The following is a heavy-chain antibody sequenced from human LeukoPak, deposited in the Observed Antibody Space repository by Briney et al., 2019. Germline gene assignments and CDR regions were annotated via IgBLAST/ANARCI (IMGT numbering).Heavy chain of an antibody. Sequence: PSQTLSLTCTVSGGSISSGDYYWSWIRQPPGKGLGWIGYIYYSGSTYYNPSLKSRVTISVDTSKNQFSLKLSSVTAADTAVYYCARVWGTAAGPPRYYYYYGMDVWGQGTTVTVSS. V-gene: IGHV4-30-4*01. J-gene: IGHJ6*02. CDR1: GGSISSGDYY. CDR2: IYYSGST. CDR3: ARVWGTAAGPPRYYYYYGMDV. D-gene: IGHD6-13*01.